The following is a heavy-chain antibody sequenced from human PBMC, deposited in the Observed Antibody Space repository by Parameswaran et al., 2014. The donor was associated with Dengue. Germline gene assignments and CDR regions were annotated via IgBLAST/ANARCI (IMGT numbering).Heavy chain of an antibody. Sequence: WVRQAPGQGLEWMGWINPNSGGTYYADSVKGRFTISRDNSKNTLYLQMNSLRAEDTAVYYCAKDQGYSYGNRGVGGYFDYWGQGTLVTVSS. D-gene: IGHD5-18*01. J-gene: IGHJ4*02. V-gene: IGHV3-23*01. CDR2: INPNSGGT. CDR3: AKDQGYSYGNRGVGGYFDY.